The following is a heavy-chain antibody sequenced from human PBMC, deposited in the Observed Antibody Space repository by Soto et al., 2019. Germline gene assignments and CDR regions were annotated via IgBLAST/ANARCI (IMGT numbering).Heavy chain of an antibody. J-gene: IGHJ4*02. CDR1: GFIFSDYG. V-gene: IGHV3-30*18. D-gene: IGHD3-22*01. CDR3: AKELNRHFFGSSAYSIPFDY. Sequence: PGGSLRLSCAASGFIFSDYGMHWVRQAPGKGLEWVAVISFDGSNQYYTDSVKGRLTISRDNSKNTLFLQMNSLRAEDTAVYYCAKELNRHFFGSSAYSIPFDYWGQGT. CDR2: ISFDGSNQ.